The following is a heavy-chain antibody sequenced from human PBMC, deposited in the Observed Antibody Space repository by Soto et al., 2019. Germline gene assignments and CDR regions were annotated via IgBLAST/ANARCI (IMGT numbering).Heavy chain of an antibody. CDR2: ISYDGSNK. Sequence: QVQLVESGGGVVQPGRSLRLSCAASGFTFSSYDMHWVRQAPRKGLEWVAVISYDGSNKYYADSVKGRFTISRDNSKNTLYLQMNSLRAEDTAVYYCAKDGPYDTTLGAFDIWGQGTMVTVSS. J-gene: IGHJ3*02. CDR3: AKDGPYDTTLGAFDI. CDR1: GFTFSSYD. V-gene: IGHV3-30*18. D-gene: IGHD3-22*01.